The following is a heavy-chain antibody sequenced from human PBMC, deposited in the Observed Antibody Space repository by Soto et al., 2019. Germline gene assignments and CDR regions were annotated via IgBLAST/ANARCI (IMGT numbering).Heavy chain of an antibody. J-gene: IGHJ5*02. CDR2: IYYSGST. CDR1: GGSISSYY. Sequence: PSETLSLTCTVSGGSISSYYWSWIRQPPGKGLEWIGYIYYSGSTNYNPSLKSRVTISVDTSKNQLFLKLSSVTAADTAVYYCARNPGGNWFDPWGQGTLVTVSS. CDR3: ARNPGGNWFDP. V-gene: IGHV4-59*01. D-gene: IGHD3-16*01.